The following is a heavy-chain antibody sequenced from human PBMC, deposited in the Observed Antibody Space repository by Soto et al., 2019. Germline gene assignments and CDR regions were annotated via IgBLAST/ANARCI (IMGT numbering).Heavy chain of an antibody. V-gene: IGHV4-59*08. Sequence: QVQLQESGPGLVKPSETLSLTCTVSNDSISPYYWSWIRQPPGKGLEWIGFIYYSGSTTYNPSLKSRVTISVATSKNQFSLKLTSVTAAATAIYYCASHFPPLHSGSHYFDLWGQGTLVTVSS. CDR1: NDSISPYY. CDR2: IYYSGST. J-gene: IGHJ4*02. D-gene: IGHD3-10*01. CDR3: ASHFPPLHSGSHYFDL.